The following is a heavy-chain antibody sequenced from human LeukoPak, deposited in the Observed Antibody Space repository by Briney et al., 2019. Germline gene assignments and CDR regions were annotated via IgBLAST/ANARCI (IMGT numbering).Heavy chain of an antibody. CDR2: IYYSGST. CDR1: GGSIGSYY. CDR3: ARGKNRRSMVRGALNWFDP. D-gene: IGHD3-10*01. Sequence: SETLSLTCTVSGGSIGSYYWSWIRQPPGKGLEWIGYIYYSGSTNYNPSLKSRVTISVDTSKNQFSLKLSSVTAADTAVYYCARGKNRRSMVRGALNWFDPWGQGTLVTVSS. J-gene: IGHJ5*02. V-gene: IGHV4-59*12.